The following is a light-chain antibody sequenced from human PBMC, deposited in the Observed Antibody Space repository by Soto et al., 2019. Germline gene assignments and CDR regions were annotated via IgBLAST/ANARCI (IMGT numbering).Light chain of an antibody. CDR1: SSDVGNYNR. CDR3: CSYGGSTTLV. J-gene: IGLJ2*01. V-gene: IGLV2-23*01. CDR2: EGS. Sequence: QSALTQPASVSGYPGQSITISCTGTSSDVGNYNRVSWYQQHTGKAPKLMIYEGSTRPSGVSNRFSGSNSGNTASLTISGRQAEDEADYYCCSYGGSTTLVFGGGTKLTVL.